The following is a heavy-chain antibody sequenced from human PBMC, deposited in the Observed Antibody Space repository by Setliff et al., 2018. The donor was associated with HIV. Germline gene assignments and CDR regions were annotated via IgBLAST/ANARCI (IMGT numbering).Heavy chain of an antibody. CDR2: IHTSGST. CDR1: GDSISSNY. CDR3: ARTVTWGYCSGGGCYGFDY. D-gene: IGHD2-15*01. V-gene: IGHV4-4*09. J-gene: IGHJ4*02. Sequence: PSETLSLTCTVSGDSISSNYWSWIRQPPGKGLEWIGYIHTSGSTNYNPSLKSRVTISVETSKNQFSLKLSSVTAADTAVYFCARTVTWGYCSGGGCYGFDYWGQGTLVTVSS.